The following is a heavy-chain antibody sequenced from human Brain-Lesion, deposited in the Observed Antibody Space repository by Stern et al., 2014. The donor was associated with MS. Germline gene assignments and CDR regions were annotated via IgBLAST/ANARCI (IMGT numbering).Heavy chain of an antibody. CDR1: GYTFTSYD. CDR3: ARRRQYYDGSGDY. V-gene: IGHV1-8*01. CDR2: MNPDSGNI. Sequence: QVQLMQSGAEVKKPGASVKVSCKASGYTFTSYDVTWVRQAPGQGLEWMGWMNPDSGNIGYAQKFQGRVIMTRSTSISTAYMELTSLRSEDTAVYYCARRRQYYDGSGDYWGQGTLVTVSS. D-gene: IGHD3-10*01. J-gene: IGHJ4*02.